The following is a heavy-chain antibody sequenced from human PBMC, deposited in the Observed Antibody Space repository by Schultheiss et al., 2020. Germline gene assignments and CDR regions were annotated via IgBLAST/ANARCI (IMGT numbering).Heavy chain of an antibody. V-gene: IGHV4-59*08. CDR3: ARRRIVGVYYYGMDV. Sequence: SETLSLTCTVSGGSISSYYWSWIRQPPGKGLEWIGYIYYSGSTNYNPSLKSRVTISVDTSKNQFSLKLSSVTAADTAVYYCARRRIVGVYYYGMDVWGQGTTVTVSS. D-gene: IGHD1-26*01. CDR1: GGSISSYY. J-gene: IGHJ6*02. CDR2: IYYSGST.